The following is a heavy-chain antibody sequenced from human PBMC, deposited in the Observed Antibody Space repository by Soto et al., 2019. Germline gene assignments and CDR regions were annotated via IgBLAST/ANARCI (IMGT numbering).Heavy chain of an antibody. CDR1: GFTFSSYA. CDR2: ISGSGGST. D-gene: IGHD3-10*01. V-gene: IGHV3-23*01. J-gene: IGHJ4*02. CDR3: AKDLGLWFGELSDY. Sequence: GGSLRLSCAASGFTFSSYAMSWVRQAPGKGLEWVSAISGSGGSTYYADSVKVRFTISRDNSKNTLYLQMNSLRAEDTAVYYCAKDLGLWFGELSDYWGQGTLVTVSS.